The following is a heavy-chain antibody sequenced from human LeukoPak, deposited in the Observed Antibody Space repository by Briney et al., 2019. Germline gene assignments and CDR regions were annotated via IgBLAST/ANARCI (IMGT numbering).Heavy chain of an antibody. Sequence: ASETLSLTCTVSGGSISGSSYYWSWIRQPPGKGLEWIGYIYYSGSTNYNPSLKSRVTIPVDTSKNQFSLKLSSVTAADTAVYYCARVGYSSGYYTFDYWGQGTLVTVSS. D-gene: IGHD3-22*01. CDR1: GGSISGSSYY. J-gene: IGHJ4*02. V-gene: IGHV4-61*01. CDR3: ARVGYSSGYYTFDY. CDR2: IYYSGST.